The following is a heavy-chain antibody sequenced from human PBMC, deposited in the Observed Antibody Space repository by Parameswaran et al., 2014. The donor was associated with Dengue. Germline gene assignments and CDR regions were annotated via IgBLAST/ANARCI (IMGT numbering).Heavy chain of an antibody. J-gene: IGHJ4*02. CDR1: GFTFSSYG. Sequence: GGSLRLSCAASGFTFSSYGMHWVRQAPGKGLEWVAVIWYDGSNKYYADSVKGRFTISRDNSKNTLYLQMNSLRAEDTAVYYCARDDSGDTAMADYWGQGTLVTVSS. CDR2: IWYDGSNK. CDR3: ARDDSGDTAMADY. V-gene: IGHV3-33*01. D-gene: IGHD5-18*01.